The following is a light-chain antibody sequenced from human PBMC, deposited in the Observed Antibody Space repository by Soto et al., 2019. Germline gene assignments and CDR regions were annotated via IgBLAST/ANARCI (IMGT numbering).Light chain of an antibody. J-gene: IGKJ4*01. CDR1: QSLSGY. Sequence: EIVLTQSPATLSLSLGERATLSCRASQSLSGYLAWYQQKPGQSPRLLIYDASQRATGVPARFTGTGSGTDFTLTISRLEPEDFAVYYCQDRGNWSLFTFGGGTKVDIK. CDR2: DAS. CDR3: QDRGNWSLFT. V-gene: IGKV3-11*01.